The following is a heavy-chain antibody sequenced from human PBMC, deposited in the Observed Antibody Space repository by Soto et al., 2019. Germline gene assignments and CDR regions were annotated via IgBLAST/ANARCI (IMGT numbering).Heavy chain of an antibody. D-gene: IGHD3-16*01. CDR2: ISTSGNIK. CDR3: ARNGGTFDP. V-gene: IGHV3-11*01. CDR1: GLTFSDYD. J-gene: IGHJ5*02. Sequence: QVQLVESGGGLVKPGGSLRLSCAASGLTFSDYDMTWIRQAAGKGLEWVSYISTSGNIKYYAESVEGRFTISRDNAKNSLYLQMNSLRADDTAVYFCARNGGTFDPWGQGTLVTVSS.